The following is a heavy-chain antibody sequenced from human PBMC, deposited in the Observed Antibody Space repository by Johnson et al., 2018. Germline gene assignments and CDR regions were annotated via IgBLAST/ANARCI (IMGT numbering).Heavy chain of an antibody. V-gene: IGHV3-33*01. CDR2: IWYDGSNK. CDR1: GFTFSSYG. J-gene: IGHJ3*02. Sequence: QVQLVESGGGVVQPGRSLRLSCAASGFTFSSYGMHWVRQAPGKGLEWVAVIWYDGSNKYYADSVKGRFTISRDNSKNPLYRQMNSLKAEDTAVYYCARGGYSYGDDAFDIWGQGTMVTVSS. CDR3: ARGGYSYGDDAFDI. D-gene: IGHD5-18*01.